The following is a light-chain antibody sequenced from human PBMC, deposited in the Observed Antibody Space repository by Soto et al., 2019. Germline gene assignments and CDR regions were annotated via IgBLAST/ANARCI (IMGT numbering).Light chain of an antibody. CDR2: AAS. CDR3: QQSYSTPPFT. V-gene: IGKV1-39*01. Sequence: QMTQSPSSLSASVGDRVTITCRASQSISSYLNWYQQKPGKAPKLLIYAASSLQSGVPSRFSGSGSGTDFTLTISSLQPEDFATYYCQQSYSTPPFTFGPGTKVDI. CDR1: QSISSY. J-gene: IGKJ3*01.